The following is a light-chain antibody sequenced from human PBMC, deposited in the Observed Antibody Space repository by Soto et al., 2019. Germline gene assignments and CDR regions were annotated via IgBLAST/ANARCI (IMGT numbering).Light chain of an antibody. CDR1: QSISSW. CDR2: DAS. Sequence: DIHMTQSPSTLSASVGYRFTITCRASQSISSWLAWYQQKPGKAPKLXISDASSLESGVPSRFSGSGSGTEFTLTISSLQTDDFATYYCQQYNSYSLLTFGGGTKVDI. CDR3: QQYNSYSLLT. V-gene: IGKV1-5*01. J-gene: IGKJ4*01.